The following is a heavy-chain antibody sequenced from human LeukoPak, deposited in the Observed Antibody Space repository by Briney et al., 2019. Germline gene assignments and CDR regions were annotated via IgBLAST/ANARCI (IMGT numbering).Heavy chain of an antibody. CDR2: IIPLLHMT. D-gene: IGHD3-10*01. J-gene: IGHJ4*02. V-gene: IGHV1-69*04. Sequence: ASVKVSCKASGGTLSSYAIIWVRQAPGQGLEWMGRIIPLLHMTNYAQKFQGRVTITADNSTSTAYMELSSLRSDDAAVYYCARWGDYGSESYSDWGQGTVVTVSS. CDR1: GGTLSSYA. CDR3: ARWGDYGSESYSD.